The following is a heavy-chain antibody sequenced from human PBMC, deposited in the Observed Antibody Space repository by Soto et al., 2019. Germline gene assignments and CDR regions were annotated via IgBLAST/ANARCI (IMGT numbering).Heavy chain of an antibody. J-gene: IGHJ4*02. Sequence: GGSLRLSCAASGFTFSSYAMSWVRQAPGKGLEWVSAISGSGGSTYYADSVKGRFTISRANSKNTLYLQMNSLRAEDTAVYYCAKDQARRPYYDILTGYSNQPYFDYWGQGTLVTVSS. V-gene: IGHV3-23*01. CDR2: ISGSGGST. CDR3: AKDQARRPYYDILTGYSNQPYFDY. D-gene: IGHD3-9*01. CDR1: GFTFSSYA.